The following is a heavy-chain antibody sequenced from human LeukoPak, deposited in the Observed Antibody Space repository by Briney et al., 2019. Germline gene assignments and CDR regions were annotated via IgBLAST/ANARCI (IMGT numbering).Heavy chain of an antibody. J-gene: IGHJ4*02. CDR3: ARMIAAAGMYYFDY. Sequence: PGGSLRLSCAASGFTFSSCSMNWVRQAPGKGLEWDSSISSSSSYIYYADSVKGRFTISRDNAKNSLYLQMNSLRAEDTAVYYCARMIAAAGMYYFDYWGQGTLVTVSS. CDR1: GFTFSSCS. CDR2: ISSSSSYI. V-gene: IGHV3-21*01. D-gene: IGHD6-13*01.